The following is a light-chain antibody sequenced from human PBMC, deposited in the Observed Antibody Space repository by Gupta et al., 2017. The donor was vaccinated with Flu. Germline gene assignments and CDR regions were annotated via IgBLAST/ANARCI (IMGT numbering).Light chain of an antibody. CDR2: EVS. Sequence: QSALTHPASVSWSPGQSLTISCNGNNSDIGGCNYVSWYQQHPGREPKRLMVEVSGRPSRVFDRFSAYKSGNKASPITSGLQPEDEADDYCSSYTNTNTLGLFGGGTKLTVL. V-gene: IGLV2-14*01. CDR3: SSYTNTNTLGL. J-gene: IGLJ2*01. CDR1: NSDIGGCNY.